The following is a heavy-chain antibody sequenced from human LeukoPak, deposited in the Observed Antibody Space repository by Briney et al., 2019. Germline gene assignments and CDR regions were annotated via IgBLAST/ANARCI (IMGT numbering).Heavy chain of an antibody. D-gene: IGHD2-2*01. V-gene: IGHV1-2*02. J-gene: IGHJ4*02. CDR2: INPNSGGT. CDR3: ARDKAPTGYCSSTSCYDPYYFDY. CDR1: GYTFTCYY. Sequence: ASVKVSCKASGYTFTCYYMHWVRQAPGQGLEWMGWINPNSGGTNYAQKFQGRVTMTRDTSISTAYMELSRLRSDDTAVYYCARDKAPTGYCSSTSCYDPYYFDYWGQGTLVTVSS.